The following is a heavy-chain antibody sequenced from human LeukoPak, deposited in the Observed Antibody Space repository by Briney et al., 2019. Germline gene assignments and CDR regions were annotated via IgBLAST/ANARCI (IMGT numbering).Heavy chain of an antibody. CDR3: TYGPRSSCYFYHFDN. D-gene: IGHD3-22*01. J-gene: IGHJ4*02. CDR2: IQYDGSNK. Sequence: GGSLRLSCAASGFTFSSYGMHWVRQAPGKGLEWVAFIQYDGSNKYYVDSVKGRFSISRDNSKNTLYLKMNSLSVEDRALYYVTYGPRSSCYFYHFDNWGQGTLVTVSS. CDR1: GFTFSSYG. V-gene: IGHV3-30*02.